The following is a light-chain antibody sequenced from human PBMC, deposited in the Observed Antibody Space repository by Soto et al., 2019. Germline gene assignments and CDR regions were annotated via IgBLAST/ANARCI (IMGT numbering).Light chain of an antibody. CDR3: SSYTVTSVTLYV. Sequence: QSALTQPASVSGSPGQSITISCTGTSSDIGTYNYVSWYQQHPGKAPKVIIYEVSNRPSGVSNRFSGSKSGNTAPLTISGLQAEDEADYYRSSYTVTSVTLYVFGTGTKVTVL. CDR2: EVS. CDR1: SSDIGTYNY. V-gene: IGLV2-14*01. J-gene: IGLJ1*01.